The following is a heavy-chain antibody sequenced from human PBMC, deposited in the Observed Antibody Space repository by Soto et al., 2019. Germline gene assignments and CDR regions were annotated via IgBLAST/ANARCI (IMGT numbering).Heavy chain of an antibody. CDR2: IKSKTDGGTT. CDR3: TTETRWELIRVY. Sequence: GGSLRLSCAASGFTFSNAWMSWVRQAPGKGLEWVGRIKSKTDGGTTDYAAPVKGRFTISRDDSKNTLYLQMNSLKTEDTAVYYCTTETRWELIRVYWGQGTLVTVSS. J-gene: IGHJ4*02. V-gene: IGHV3-15*01. CDR1: GFTFSNAW. D-gene: IGHD1-26*01.